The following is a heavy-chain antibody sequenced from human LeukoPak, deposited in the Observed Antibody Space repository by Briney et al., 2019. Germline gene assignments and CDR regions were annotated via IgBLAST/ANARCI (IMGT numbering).Heavy chain of an antibody. CDR1: GGSVTSGNYH. V-gene: IGHV4-61*01. CDR3: AAWQTIIFDY. CDR2: ISYSGST. Sequence: SETLSLTCTVSGGSVTSGNYHWTWIRQPPGKGLEWVGYISYSGSTDYNPSLRGRVTMSLDRPRDQFSLKLSSVSAADTAVYYCAAWQTIIFDYWGQGSLVTVSS. J-gene: IGHJ4*02. D-gene: IGHD5-24*01.